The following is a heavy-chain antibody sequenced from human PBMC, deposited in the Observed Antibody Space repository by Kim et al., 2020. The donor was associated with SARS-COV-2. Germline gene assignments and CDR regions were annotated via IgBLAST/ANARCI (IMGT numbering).Heavy chain of an antibody. CDR2: INHSGST. D-gene: IGHD2-15*01. CDR1: GGSFSGYY. J-gene: IGHJ5*02. V-gene: IGHV4-34*01. CDR3: ARRDVVVVAANRYNWFDP. Sequence: SETLSLTCAVYGGSFSGYYWSWIRQPPGKGLEWIGEINHSGSTNYNPSLKSRVTISVDTSKNQFSLKLSSVTAADTAVYYCARRDVVVVAANRYNWFDPWGQGTLVTVS.